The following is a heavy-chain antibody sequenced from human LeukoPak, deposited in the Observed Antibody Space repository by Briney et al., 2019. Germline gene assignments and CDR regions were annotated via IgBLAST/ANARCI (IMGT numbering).Heavy chain of an antibody. V-gene: IGHV4-4*07. Sequence: SETLSLTCTVSGGSINFYYWSWIRQPAGKGLEWMGRIYSTVSTNYSPSLKSRVTMSVDKSKNQSSLNLSSVTAADTAVYYCARGIADPYSFDSWGQGTLVTVSS. CDR3: ARGIADPYSFDS. CDR1: GGSINFYY. J-gene: IGHJ4*02. CDR2: IYSTVST. D-gene: IGHD6-13*01.